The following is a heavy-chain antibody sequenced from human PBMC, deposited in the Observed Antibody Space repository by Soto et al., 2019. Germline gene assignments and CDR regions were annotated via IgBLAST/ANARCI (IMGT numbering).Heavy chain of an antibody. CDR3: ARDGYYYDSSGYYWLDP. J-gene: IGHJ5*02. D-gene: IGHD3-22*01. V-gene: IGHV1-3*01. CDR2: INAGNGNT. Sequence: ASVKVSCKASGYTFTSYAMHWVRQAPGQRLEWMGWINAGNGNTKYSQKFQGRVTITRDTSASTAYMELSSLRSEDTAVYYCARDGYYYDSSGYYWLDPWGQGPLVTVYS. CDR1: GYTFTSYA.